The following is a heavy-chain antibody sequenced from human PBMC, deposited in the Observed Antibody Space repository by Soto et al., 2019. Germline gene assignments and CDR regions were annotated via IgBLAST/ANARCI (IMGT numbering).Heavy chain of an antibody. CDR2: ISGSGGRT. V-gene: IGHV3-23*01. D-gene: IGHD6-19*01. CDR3: PKDGPMYNSLCPAYGSDY. CDR1: GFTFSSYA. Sequence: EVQLLESGGGLVHPGGSPRLSCAASGFTFSSYAMSWVRQAQGKGLEWVSAISGSGGRTYYADSVKGRFTISRDNSKNPLYLQMNSLEAADTAVYYCPKDGPMYNSLCPAYGSDYWGQGTLVTVSS. J-gene: IGHJ4*02.